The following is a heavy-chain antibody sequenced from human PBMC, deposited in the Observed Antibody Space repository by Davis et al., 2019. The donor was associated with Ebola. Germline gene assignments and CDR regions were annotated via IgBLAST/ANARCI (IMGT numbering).Heavy chain of an antibody. Sequence: GESLKISCKGSGYSFTSYWIAWVRQMPGKGLEWMGIVHPRDSDTRYNPSFQGQVTMSADKSISTAYLQWTSLKASDTAMYYCAREASSGSYHDYWGQGTLVTVSS. CDR3: AREASSGSYHDY. J-gene: IGHJ4*02. V-gene: IGHV5-51*01. D-gene: IGHD1-26*01. CDR1: GYSFTSYW. CDR2: VHPRDSDT.